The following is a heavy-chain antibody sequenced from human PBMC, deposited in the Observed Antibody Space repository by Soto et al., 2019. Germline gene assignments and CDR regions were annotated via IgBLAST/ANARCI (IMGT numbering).Heavy chain of an antibody. J-gene: IGHJ6*02. CDR3: IQSRCGGDCLQSYASYYYFGMDV. Sequence: QITLKESGPPLVKPTQTLTLTCTFSAFSLSTGGVGVGWIRQPPGKALEWLALIYWDDDKRYSPSLRSRLTITKDTPKSQVVLKQTNMDPVDTATYYCIQSRCGGDCLQSYASYYYFGMDVWGQGTTVTVSS. CDR2: IYWDDDK. CDR1: AFSLSTGGVG. V-gene: IGHV2-5*02. D-gene: IGHD2-21*02.